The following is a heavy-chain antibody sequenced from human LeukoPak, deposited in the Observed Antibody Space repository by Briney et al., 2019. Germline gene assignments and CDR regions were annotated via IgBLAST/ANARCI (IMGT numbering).Heavy chain of an antibody. V-gene: IGHV1-8*01. Sequence: ASVKVSCKASGYSFTSHDINWVRQATGQGLEWMGGMNPNSGNTGYAQKFQDRVTMTRNTSISTAYLELSSLGSEDTAMYYCASALKRGSAGTLIDHWGQGTLVTVSS. D-gene: IGHD6-13*01. CDR3: ASALKRGSAGTLIDH. CDR1: GYSFTSHD. J-gene: IGHJ4*02. CDR2: MNPNSGNT.